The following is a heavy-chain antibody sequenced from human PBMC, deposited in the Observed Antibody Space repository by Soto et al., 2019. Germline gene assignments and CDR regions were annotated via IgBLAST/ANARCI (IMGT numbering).Heavy chain of an antibody. Sequence: QVQLQQWGAGLLKPSETLSLTCAVYGGSFSGYYWSWIRQPPGKGLEWIGEINHSGSTNYNPSLKSRVTISVDTSKNQFSLKLSSVTAADTAVYYCARIAGRMITFGGVSRYFDYWGQGTLVTVSS. J-gene: IGHJ4*02. V-gene: IGHV4-34*01. CDR2: INHSGST. CDR1: GGSFSGYY. D-gene: IGHD3-16*01. CDR3: ARIAGRMITFGGVSRYFDY.